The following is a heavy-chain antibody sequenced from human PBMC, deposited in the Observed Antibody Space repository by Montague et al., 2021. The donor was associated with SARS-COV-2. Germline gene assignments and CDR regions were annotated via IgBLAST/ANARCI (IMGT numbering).Heavy chain of an antibody. D-gene: IGHD2-15*01. V-gene: IGHV4-4*07. CDR3: ARGVVAAPSVVDY. CDR1: GEPISGFF. J-gene: IGHJ4*02. Sequence: SETLSLTCSVSGEPISGFFWNWIRQPPGKGLEWIGRIYSSGGTDYNPSLESRVTMSVDTSKKHFSLKVNSVTAADTAVYYCARGVVAAPSVVDYWGQGTLVTVSS. CDR2: IYSSGGT.